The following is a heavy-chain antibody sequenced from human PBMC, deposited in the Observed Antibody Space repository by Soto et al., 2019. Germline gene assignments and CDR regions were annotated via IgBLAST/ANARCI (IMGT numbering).Heavy chain of an antibody. J-gene: IGHJ5*02. D-gene: IGHD2-21*02. CDR2: MNAANGNG. CDR3: ERAVGIGVTGLDL. CDR1: GYNFPSSN. V-gene: IGHV1-8*01. Sequence: QERLVQSGAELRRPGASVKISCRASGYNFPSSNVNWVRQASGQGPEWLGWMNAANGNGAFARDCQGRVTVTRDLSTDAAYLEMGGLSSGDTAMYYCERAVGIGVTGLDLWGPGTFVTVS.